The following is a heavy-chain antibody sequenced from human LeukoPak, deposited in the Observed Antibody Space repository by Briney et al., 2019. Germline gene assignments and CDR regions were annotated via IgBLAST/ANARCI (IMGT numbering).Heavy chain of an antibody. Sequence: SVKVSCKASGYTFTGYYMLGVRQAPAQGFEWMGWINPNCGGTNYAQKFQGRVTMTRGTSISTAYTELSRPRSDDTAVYCCARFRRITMDRGSQKGDWFDPWGQGTLVTVSS. CDR1: GYTFTGYY. D-gene: IGHD3-10*01. CDR2: INPNCGGT. J-gene: IGHJ5*02. V-gene: IGHV1-2*02. CDR3: ARFRRITMDRGSQKGDWFDP.